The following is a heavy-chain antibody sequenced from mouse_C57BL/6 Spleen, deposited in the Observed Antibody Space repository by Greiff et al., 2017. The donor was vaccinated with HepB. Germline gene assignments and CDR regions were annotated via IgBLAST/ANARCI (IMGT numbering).Heavy chain of an antibody. CDR1: GYAFSSSW. CDR2: IYPGDGDT. V-gene: IGHV1-82*01. D-gene: IGHD1-1*01. Sequence: VQLQQSGPELVKPGASVKISCKASGYAFSSSWMNWVKQRPGKGLEWIGRIYPGDGDTNYNGKFKGKATLTADKSSSTAYMQLSSLTSEDSAVYFCARSVITTVVATPFAMDYWGQGTSVTVSS. J-gene: IGHJ4*01. CDR3: ARSVITTVVATPFAMDY.